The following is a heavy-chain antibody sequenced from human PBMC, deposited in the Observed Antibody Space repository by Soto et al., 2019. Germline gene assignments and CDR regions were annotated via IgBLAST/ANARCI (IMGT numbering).Heavy chain of an antibody. J-gene: IGHJ1*01. Sequence: DVQLLESGGGLVQPGGSLRLSCVASGFTFRNYAMTWVRQAPGKGLEWVSAITGSGVGTFYADSVKGRFTISRDNSKNTLFLQMNTLTPEDTAVYYCAKLPEIGVAGTEYFQYWGQGTLVTVSS. V-gene: IGHV3-23*01. D-gene: IGHD6-19*01. CDR2: ITGSGVGT. CDR1: GFTFRNYA. CDR3: AKLPEIGVAGTEYFQY.